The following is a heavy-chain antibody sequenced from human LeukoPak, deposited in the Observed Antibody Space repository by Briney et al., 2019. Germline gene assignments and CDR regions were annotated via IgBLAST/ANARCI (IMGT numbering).Heavy chain of an antibody. D-gene: IGHD2-15*01. CDR2: ISNSGSWI. V-gene: IGHV3-11*01. CDR3: AESGLNRFDY. Sequence: GGSLRLSCVASDFTFSDYYMGWIRQAPGRGLEWISYISNSGSWIRYADSVKGRFTVSRDNAKNSLYLQMNSLRAEDTAVYYCAESGLNRFDYWGQGTLVTVSS. CDR1: DFTFSDYY. J-gene: IGHJ4*02.